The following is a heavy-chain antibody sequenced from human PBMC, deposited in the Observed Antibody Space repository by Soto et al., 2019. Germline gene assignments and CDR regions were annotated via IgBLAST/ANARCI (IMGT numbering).Heavy chain of an antibody. D-gene: IGHD6-13*01. CDR1: GYTFTSYG. CDR2: ISAYNGNT. CDR3: ARSSRQLVPGY. V-gene: IGHV1-18*04. J-gene: IGHJ4*02. Sequence: ASVKVSCQASGYTFTSYGISWVRQAPGQGLEWMGWISAYNGNTNYAHKLQGRVTMTTDTSTSTAYMELRSLRSDDTAAYYCARSSRQLVPGYWGQGTRVTVSS.